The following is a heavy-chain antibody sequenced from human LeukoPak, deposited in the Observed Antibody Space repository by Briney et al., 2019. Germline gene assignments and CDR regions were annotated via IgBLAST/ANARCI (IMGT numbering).Heavy chain of an antibody. J-gene: IGHJ6*02. CDR1: GGSFSGYY. CDR3: ARFSRAMDV. V-gene: IGHV4-34*01. Sequence: PSETLSLTCAVYGGSFSGYYWSWIRQPPGKGLEWIGEINHSGSTNYNPSLKSRVTISVDTSKNQFSLKLSSVTAADTAVYYCARFSRAMDVWGQGTTLTVSS. CDR2: INHSGST.